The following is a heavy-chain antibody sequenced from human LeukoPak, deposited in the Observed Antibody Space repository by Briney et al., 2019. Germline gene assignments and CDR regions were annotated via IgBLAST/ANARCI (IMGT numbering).Heavy chain of an antibody. CDR1: GFTFSSYS. Sequence: GGSLRLSCAASGFTFSSYSMNWVRQAPGKGLEWVSSISSSSSYIYYADSVKGRFTISRDNAKNSLYLQMNILRGEDTAVYYCARALIGHYFDYWGQGTLVTVSS. CDR2: ISSSSSYI. V-gene: IGHV3-21*01. CDR3: ARALIGHYFDY. J-gene: IGHJ4*02. D-gene: IGHD2-8*01.